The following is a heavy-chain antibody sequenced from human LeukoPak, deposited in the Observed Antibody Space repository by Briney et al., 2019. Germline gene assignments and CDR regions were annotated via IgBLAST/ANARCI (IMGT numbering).Heavy chain of an antibody. CDR3: ARMDMDPAMVTNFFDY. CDR2: IHPSGGSA. J-gene: IGHJ4*02. D-gene: IGHD5-18*01. V-gene: IGHV1-46*01. CDR1: GYTFTSYY. Sequence: ASVKISCKASGYTFTSYYMHWVRQAPGQGLEWMGVIHPSGGSARYAQKFQGKITMTKDTSTSTVYIGLSRLTPDDTAVYYCARMDMDPAMVTNFFDYWGQGTLVIVSS.